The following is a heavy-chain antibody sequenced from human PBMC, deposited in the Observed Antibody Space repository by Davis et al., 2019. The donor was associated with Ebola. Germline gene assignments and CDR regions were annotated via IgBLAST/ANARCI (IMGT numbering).Heavy chain of an antibody. D-gene: IGHD2-15*01. Sequence: SVKVSCKASGGTFSSYAISWVRQAPGQGLEWMGRIIPILGIANYAQKFQGRVTITADKSTSTAYMELSSLRSEDTAVYYCARGVVPATKPEDYWGQGTLVTVSS. J-gene: IGHJ4*02. CDR1: GGTFSSYA. CDR2: IIPILGIA. V-gene: IGHV1-69*04. CDR3: ARGVVPATKPEDY.